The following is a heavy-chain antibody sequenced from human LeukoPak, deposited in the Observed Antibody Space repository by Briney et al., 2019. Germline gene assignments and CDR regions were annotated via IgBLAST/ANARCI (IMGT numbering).Heavy chain of an antibody. CDR2: IYYSGST. J-gene: IGHJ4*02. CDR3: AIHSGSYDFFDY. Sequence: PSETLSLTRTVSGGSISSSSYYWGWIRQPPGKGLEWIGSIYYSGSTYYNPSLKSRVTISVDTSKNQFSLKLSSVTAADTAVYYCAIHSGSYDFFDYWGQGTLVTVSS. CDR1: GGSISSSSYY. D-gene: IGHD1-26*01. V-gene: IGHV4-39*01.